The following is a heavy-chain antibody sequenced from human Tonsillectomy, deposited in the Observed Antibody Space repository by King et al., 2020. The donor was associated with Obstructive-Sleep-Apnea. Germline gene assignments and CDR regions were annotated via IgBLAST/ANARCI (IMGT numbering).Heavy chain of an antibody. CDR3: ARDIDSGGGYFDY. J-gene: IGHJ4*02. V-gene: IGHV4-59*01. CDR2: IYYSGST. Sequence: VQLQESGPGLVKPSETLSLTCTVSGGSISSYYWSWIRQPPGKGLEWIWYIYYSGSTNYNPSLQSRVTISVDTSKNQFSLKLSSVTAADTAVYYCARDIDSGGGYFDYWGQGTLVTVSS. D-gene: IGHD2-21*01. CDR1: GGSISSYY.